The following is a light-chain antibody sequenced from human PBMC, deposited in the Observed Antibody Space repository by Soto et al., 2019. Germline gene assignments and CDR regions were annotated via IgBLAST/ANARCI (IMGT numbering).Light chain of an antibody. CDR1: SSDVGGYNY. J-gene: IGLJ2*01. CDR2: EVS. CDR3: SSYTRTTLVV. V-gene: IGLV2-14*01. Sequence: QSALTQPASVSGSPGQSITISCTGSSSDVGGYNYVSWYQQHPGKAPKLMIYEVSNRPSGVSNRFSGSKSGNTASLTISGLQAEDEADYYCSSYTRTTLVVFGGGTKLTVL.